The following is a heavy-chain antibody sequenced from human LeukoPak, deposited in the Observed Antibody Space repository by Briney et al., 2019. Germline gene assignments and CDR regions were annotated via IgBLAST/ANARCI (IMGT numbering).Heavy chain of an antibody. D-gene: IGHD2-21*02. V-gene: IGHV4-34*01. Sequence: SETLSLTCAVYGGSFSGYYWSWLRQPPGKGLEWIGEINHSGSTNYNPSLKSRVTISVGTSKTQFSLKLSSVTAADTAVYYCAREGRVVVTAKDAFDIWGQGTMVTVSS. CDR3: AREGRVVVTAKDAFDI. CDR2: INHSGST. CDR1: GGSFSGYY. J-gene: IGHJ3*02.